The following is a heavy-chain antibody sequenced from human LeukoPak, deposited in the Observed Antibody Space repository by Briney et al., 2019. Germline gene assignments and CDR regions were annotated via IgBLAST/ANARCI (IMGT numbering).Heavy chain of an antibody. J-gene: IGHJ4*02. Sequence: GASVKVSCKASGGTFSSYAISWVRQAPGQGLEWMGGIIPIFGTANYAQKFQGRVTITADESTSTAYMELSSLRSEDTAVYYCASLGRQWPGLDYWGQGTLVTVSS. CDR1: GGTFSSYA. CDR3: ASLGRQWPGLDY. CDR2: IIPIFGTA. V-gene: IGHV1-69*13. D-gene: IGHD3-16*01.